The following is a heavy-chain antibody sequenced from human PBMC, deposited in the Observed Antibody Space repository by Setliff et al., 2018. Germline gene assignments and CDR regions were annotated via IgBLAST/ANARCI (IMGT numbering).Heavy chain of an antibody. CDR3: ARHPYYYGSGTYLDNNNRWFDP. J-gene: IGHJ5*02. CDR2: IYPGDSIT. D-gene: IGHD3-10*01. CDR1: GYSFSTCW. V-gene: IGHV5-51*01. Sequence: PGESLKISCKGSGYSFSTCWISWVRQMPGKGLEWMGIIYPGDSITRYSPSFQGQVTISVDKSINTAYPQWSSLRASDTAIYYCARHPYYYGSGTYLDNNNRWFDPWGQGTLVTVSS.